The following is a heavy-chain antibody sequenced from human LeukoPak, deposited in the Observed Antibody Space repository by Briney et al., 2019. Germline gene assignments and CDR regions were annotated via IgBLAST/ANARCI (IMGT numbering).Heavy chain of an antibody. CDR2: FDPEDGET. Sequence: ASVKVSCKVSGYTLTELSMHWVRQAPGKGLEWMGGFDPEDGETIYAQKFQGRVTMTEDTSTDTAYMELSSLRSEDTAVCYCATVASSSRLADDAFDIWGQGTMVTVSS. V-gene: IGHV1-24*01. J-gene: IGHJ3*02. CDR1: GYTLTELS. D-gene: IGHD6-13*01. CDR3: ATVASSSRLADDAFDI.